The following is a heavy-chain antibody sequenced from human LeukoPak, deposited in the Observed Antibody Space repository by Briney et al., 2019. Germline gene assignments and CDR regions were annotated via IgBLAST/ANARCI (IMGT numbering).Heavy chain of an antibody. CDR2: IYYSGST. V-gene: IGHV4-59*01. CDR3: ARYRSSFNAFDI. J-gene: IGHJ3*02. D-gene: IGHD6-13*01. Sequence: SETLSLTCTVSGGSISSYYWSWIRQPPGKGLEWIGYIYYSGSTNYNPSLKSRVTISVDTSKNQFSLKLSSVTAADTAVHYCARYRSSFNAFDIWGQGTMVTVSS. CDR1: GGSISSYY.